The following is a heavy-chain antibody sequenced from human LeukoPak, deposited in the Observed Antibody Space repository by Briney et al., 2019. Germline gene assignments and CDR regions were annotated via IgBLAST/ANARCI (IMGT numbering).Heavy chain of an antibody. CDR3: ARILGGMDV. J-gene: IGHJ6*02. CDR2: ISNDGTNE. D-gene: IGHD2/OR15-2a*01. CDR1: GFTFSSYG. V-gene: IGHV3-30*03. Sequence: PGRSLRLSCGASGFTFSSYGMHWVRQAPGKGLEWVAVISNDGTNEYYADSVKGRFTISRDNAKNSLYLQMNSLRAEDTAVYYCARILGGMDVWGRGTTVTVSS.